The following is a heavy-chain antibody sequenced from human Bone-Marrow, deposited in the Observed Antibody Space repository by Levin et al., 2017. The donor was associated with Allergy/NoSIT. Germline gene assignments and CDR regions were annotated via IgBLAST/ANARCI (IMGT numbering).Heavy chain of an antibody. CDR1: GFAFNNYA. Sequence: GESLKISCAASGFAFNNYAMNWVRQAPGKGLEWVSAIGGGGSTTYYADSVKGRFTISRDNSKNMLFLQMNSLRAEDTAVYHCAKDVLGYTKPADFWGQGTLVTVSS. D-gene: IGHD6-13*01. CDR3: AKDVLGYTKPADF. V-gene: IGHV3-23*01. J-gene: IGHJ4*02. CDR2: IGGGGSTT.